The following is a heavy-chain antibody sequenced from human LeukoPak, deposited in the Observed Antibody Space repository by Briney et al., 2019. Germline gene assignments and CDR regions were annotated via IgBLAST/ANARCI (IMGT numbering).Heavy chain of an antibody. Sequence: GGSLRLSCAASGFMFSSYGMHWVRQAPGKGLEWLAFIPYDGSNKHYADSVKARFTISRDNSNNTLYLQMNSLRGDDTAVYYCARGIAVAGYYYYYMDVWGKGTTVTISS. CDR1: GFMFSSYG. D-gene: IGHD6-19*01. J-gene: IGHJ6*03. V-gene: IGHV3-30*19. CDR3: ARGIAVAGYYYYYMDV. CDR2: IPYDGSNK.